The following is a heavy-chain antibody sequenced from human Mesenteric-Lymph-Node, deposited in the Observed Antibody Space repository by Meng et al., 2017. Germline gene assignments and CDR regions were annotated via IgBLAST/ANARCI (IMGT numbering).Heavy chain of an antibody. Sequence: GGSLRLSCAAPGFTFSSYGMHWVRQAPGKGLEWVAVIWYDGSNKYYADSVKGRFTISRDNSKNTLYLQMNSLRAEDTAVYYCARDPFSGSYYIGDYYYGMDVWGQGTTVTVSS. CDR3: ARDPFSGSYYIGDYYYGMDV. V-gene: IGHV3-33*01. CDR2: IWYDGSNK. J-gene: IGHJ6*02. CDR1: GFTFSSYG. D-gene: IGHD3-10*01.